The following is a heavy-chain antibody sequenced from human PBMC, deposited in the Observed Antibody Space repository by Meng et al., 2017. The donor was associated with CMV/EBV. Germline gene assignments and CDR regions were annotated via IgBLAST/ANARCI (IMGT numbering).Heavy chain of an antibody. D-gene: IGHD5-12*01. Sequence: GESLKISCAASGFTFSSYAMHWVRQAPGKGLEWVAVISYDGSNKYYADSVKGRFTISRDNAKNTLYLQMNSLRAEDTAVYYCARAYSGDYWGQGTLVTVSS. CDR1: GFTFSSYA. CDR3: ARAYSGDY. V-gene: IGHV3-30-3*01. CDR2: ISYDGSNK. J-gene: IGHJ4*02.